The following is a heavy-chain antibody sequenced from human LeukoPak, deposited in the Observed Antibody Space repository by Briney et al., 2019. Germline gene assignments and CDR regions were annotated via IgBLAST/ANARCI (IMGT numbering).Heavy chain of an antibody. J-gene: IGHJ3*02. CDR2: IYSDGSGGNT. CDR3: ARYRYSGSSADAFDI. V-gene: IGHV3-53*01. D-gene: IGHD1-26*01. Sequence: AGGSLRLSCAVSGFTVSSNYFSWVRRAPGKGLEWVSIIYSDGSGGNTYYADSVKGRFTISRDNAKNSLYLQMNSLRAEDTAVYYCARYRYSGSSADAFDIWGQGTMVTVSS. CDR1: GFTVSSNY.